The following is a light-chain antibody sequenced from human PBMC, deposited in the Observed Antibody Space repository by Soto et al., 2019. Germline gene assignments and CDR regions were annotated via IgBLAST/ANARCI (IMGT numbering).Light chain of an antibody. Sequence: QSVLTQPASVSGSPGQSITISCTGTSSDIGGYVSWYQQYPGKAPKIMIYDLTNRPSGVSNRFSGPKSGDTASLTISRLQAEDEADYYCSSPTSSYTVIFGTGTKVTVL. CDR3: SSPTSSYTVI. J-gene: IGLJ1*01. CDR2: DLT. V-gene: IGLV2-14*01. CDR1: SSDIGGY.